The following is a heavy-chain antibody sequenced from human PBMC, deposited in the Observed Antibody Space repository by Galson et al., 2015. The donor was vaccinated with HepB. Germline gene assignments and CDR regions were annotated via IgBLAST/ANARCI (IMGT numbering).Heavy chain of an antibody. D-gene: IGHD6-19*01. J-gene: IGHJ4*02. CDR2: IWYDGSKK. CDR3: ARGENIAVTGTYY. CDR1: GFTFSNYG. V-gene: IGHV3-33*01. Sequence: SLRLSCATSGFTFSNYGMHWVRQAPGKGLEWVAVIWYDGSKKFYADSVKGRFTISRDNSKDTVYLQMNSLSVEDTAVYYCARGENIAVTGTYYWGQGTLVTVSS.